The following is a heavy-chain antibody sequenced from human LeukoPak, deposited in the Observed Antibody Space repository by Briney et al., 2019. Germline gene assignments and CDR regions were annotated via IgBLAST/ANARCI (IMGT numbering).Heavy chain of an antibody. J-gene: IGHJ4*02. CDR1: GFTFNNYG. D-gene: IGHD3-3*01. CDR3: ARGSYYDFWSGYYSFFDY. V-gene: IGHV3-30*03. Sequence: GGSLRLSCVASGFTFNNYGMHWVRQAPDEGLEWVAVVSYDGKVQYYVDSLKGRFTISRDNSKNTLYLQMNSLRAEDTAVYYCARGSYYDFWSGYYSFFDYWGQGTLVTVSS. CDR2: VSYDGKVQ.